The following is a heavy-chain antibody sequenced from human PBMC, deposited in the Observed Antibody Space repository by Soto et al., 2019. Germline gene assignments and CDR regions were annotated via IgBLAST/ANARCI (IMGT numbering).Heavy chain of an antibody. CDR1: GYTFTGYY. Sequence: ASVKVSCKASGYTFTGYYMHWVRQAPGQGLEWMGWINPNSGGTNYAQKFQGRVTMTRDTSISTAYMEPSRLRSDDTAVYYCAREIRVWFGELLYYYGMDVWGQGTTVTVSS. D-gene: IGHD3-10*01. CDR3: AREIRVWFGELLYYYGMDV. J-gene: IGHJ6*02. CDR2: INPNSGGT. V-gene: IGHV1-2*02.